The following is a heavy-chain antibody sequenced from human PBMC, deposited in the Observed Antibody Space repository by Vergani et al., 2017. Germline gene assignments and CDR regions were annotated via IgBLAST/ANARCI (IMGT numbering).Heavy chain of an antibody. Sequence: EVQLVESGGGLVQPGGSLRLSCAASGFTFSSYSMNWVRQAPGKGLEWVSYISSSSSTIYYADSVKGRFTISRDNAKNSLYLQMNSLRAEDTAVYYCARDSERKGYCSDYWGQGTLVTVSS. D-gene: IGHD2-15*01. CDR1: GFTFSSYS. CDR3: ARDSERKGYCSDY. CDR2: ISSSSSTI. J-gene: IGHJ4*02. V-gene: IGHV3-48*04.